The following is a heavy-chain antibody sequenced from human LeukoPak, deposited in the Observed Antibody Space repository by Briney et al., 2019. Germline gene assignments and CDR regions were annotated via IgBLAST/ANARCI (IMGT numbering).Heavy chain of an antibody. CDR2: ILGKTDGGTT. CDR1: GFPFSTAW. V-gene: IGHV3-15*01. Sequence: GGSLRLSCAASGFPFSTAWMSWVRQAPGKGLEWVGRILGKTDGGTTDYAAPVKGRFIISRDDSTNTLYLQMNSLKTEDTAVYYCTTDEGVDDYFDYWGQGTLVTVSS. J-gene: IGHJ4*02. D-gene: IGHD3-10*01. CDR3: TTDEGVDDYFDY.